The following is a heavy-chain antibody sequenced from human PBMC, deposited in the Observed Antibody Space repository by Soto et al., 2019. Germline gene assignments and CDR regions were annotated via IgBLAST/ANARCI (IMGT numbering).Heavy chain of an antibody. Sequence: EVQLLESGGGLIQPGGSLRLSCAASGFTFTTSAMSWVRKAPGKGLEWVSTIGGTGNTYYAGSVKGRFTISRDTSKSTLYRKMKGWRAEDTAVYYFANMGTWDGGPTKWYYMDVW. CDR2: IGGTGNT. J-gene: IGHJ6*03. CDR1: GFTFTTSA. CDR3: ANMGTWDGGPTKWYYMDV. D-gene: IGHD2-15*01. V-gene: IGHV3-23*01.